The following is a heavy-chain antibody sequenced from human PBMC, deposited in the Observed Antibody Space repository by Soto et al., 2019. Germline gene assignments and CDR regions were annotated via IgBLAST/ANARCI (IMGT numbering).Heavy chain of an antibody. CDR3: ARVRYYERNFDY. D-gene: IGHD3-10*01. CDR1: GFIFTNYW. CDR2: IKYDGNEK. Sequence: EVQVVDSGGGLVQPGGSLRLSCAASGFIFTNYWRTWVRQAPGKGLEWVAIIKYDGNEKYYVDPVKGRFSISRDNAKNSVYLQMNSLRDEDTAVYYCARVRYYERNFDYRGQGTLVTVSS. J-gene: IGHJ4*02. V-gene: IGHV3-7*05.